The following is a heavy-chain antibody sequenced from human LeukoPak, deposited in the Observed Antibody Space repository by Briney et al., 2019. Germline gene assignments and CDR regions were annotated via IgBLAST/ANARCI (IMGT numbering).Heavy chain of an antibody. CDR2: IYYTGSA. D-gene: IGHD5-18*01. J-gene: IGHJ4*02. CDR1: GGSISSNNYY. CDR3: ARHRKVDTAGEY. V-gene: IGHV4-39*01. Sequence: PSETLSLTCTVSGGSISSNNYYWGWVRQPPGKGLEWIGSIYYTGSAHYNPSLKSRVTISVDTSRNQFSLKLTSVTAADTAVYYCARHRKVDTAGEYWGRGALVTVSS.